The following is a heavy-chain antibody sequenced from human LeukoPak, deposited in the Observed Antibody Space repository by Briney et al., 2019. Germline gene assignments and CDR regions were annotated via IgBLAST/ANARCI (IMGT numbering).Heavy chain of an antibody. D-gene: IGHD4-17*01. Sequence: SETLSLTCAVYGVSFSDYYWIWIRQPPGKGLEWIGEINHSGSTNYNPSLKSRVTISVDTSKNQFSLKLSSVTAADTAVYYCARGQGTVTTHWGQGTLVTVSS. V-gene: IGHV4-34*01. J-gene: IGHJ4*02. CDR1: GVSFSDYY. CDR3: ARGQGTVTTH. CDR2: INHSGST.